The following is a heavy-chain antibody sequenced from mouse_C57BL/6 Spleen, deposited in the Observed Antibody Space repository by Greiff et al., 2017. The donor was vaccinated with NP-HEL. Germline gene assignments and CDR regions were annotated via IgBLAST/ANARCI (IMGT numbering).Heavy chain of an antibody. CDR1: GYSFTGYY. Sequence: VQLQQSGPELVKPGASVKISCKASGYSFTGYYMNWVKQSPEKSLEWIGEINPSTGGTTYNQKFKAKATLTVDKSSSTAYMQLKSLTSEDSAVYYCARREYYYGSSLYYFDYWGQGTTLTVSS. CDR2: INPSTGGT. J-gene: IGHJ2*01. D-gene: IGHD1-1*01. V-gene: IGHV1-42*01. CDR3: ARREYYYGSSLYYFDY.